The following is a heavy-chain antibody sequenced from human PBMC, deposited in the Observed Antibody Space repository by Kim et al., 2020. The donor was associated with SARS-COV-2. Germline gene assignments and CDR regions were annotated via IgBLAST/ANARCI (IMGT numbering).Heavy chain of an antibody. CDR3: ARLPHDSSGYVDS. D-gene: IGHD3-22*01. Sequence: SETLSLTCTVSGGSISSSFNYWGWIRQPPGKGLEWIGSVYHSGSTYDSPSLKSRVTVSVDTPKNEFYLKVTSVTAADTAVYFCARLPHDSSGYVDSWGPGILVPVSS. J-gene: IGHJ4*02. CDR2: VYHSGST. V-gene: IGHV4-39*01. CDR1: GGSISSSFNY.